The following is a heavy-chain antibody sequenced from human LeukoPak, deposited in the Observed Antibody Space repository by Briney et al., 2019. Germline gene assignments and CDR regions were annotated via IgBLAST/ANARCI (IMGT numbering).Heavy chain of an antibody. V-gene: IGHV3-7*01. Sequence: PGGSLRLSCAASGFTFSNYWMTWVRQAPGKGLEWVANIKQDGSEKYYVDSVKGRFTISRDNAKNSLYLQMNSLRAEDTAVYYCARDGSSWTTQSPMDYWGQGTLVTVSS. J-gene: IGHJ4*02. D-gene: IGHD6-13*01. CDR2: IKQDGSEK. CDR3: ARDGSSWTTQSPMDY. CDR1: GFTFSNYW.